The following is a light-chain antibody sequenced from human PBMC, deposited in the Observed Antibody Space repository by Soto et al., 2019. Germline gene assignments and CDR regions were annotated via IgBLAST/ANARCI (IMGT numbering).Light chain of an antibody. V-gene: IGKV3-15*01. J-gene: IGKJ5*01. Sequence: EVVLTHSPVTLSLSPGERATLSCRASQSFRGLLAWYQQKPGQAPRLLIYDASTRATGIPARFSGSGSGTEFTLTIGSLQSEDFAVYYCQQYNNWPQTFGQGTRLEIK. CDR1: QSFRGL. CDR3: QQYNNWPQT. CDR2: DAS.